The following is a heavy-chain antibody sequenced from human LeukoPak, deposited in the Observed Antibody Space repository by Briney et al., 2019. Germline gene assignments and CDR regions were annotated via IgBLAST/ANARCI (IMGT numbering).Heavy chain of an antibody. CDR3: ASRSGWRYFDY. J-gene: IGHJ4*02. CDR2: ISGSGGST. D-gene: IGHD6-19*01. Sequence: GGSLRLSCAASGFTFRSYSMNWVRQAPGKGLEWVSAISGSGGSTYYADSVKGRFTISRDNSKNTLYLQMNSLRAEDTAVYYCASRSGWRYFDYWGQGTLVTVSS. CDR1: GFTFRSYS. V-gene: IGHV3-23*01.